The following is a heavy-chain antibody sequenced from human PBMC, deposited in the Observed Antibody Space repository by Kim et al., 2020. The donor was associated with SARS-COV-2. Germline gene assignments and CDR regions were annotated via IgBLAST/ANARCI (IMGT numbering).Heavy chain of an antibody. CDR2: INPNSGGT. D-gene: IGHD2-15*01. V-gene: IGHV1-2*06. J-gene: IGHJ4*02. CDR3: ARDRRMHIHQRGVVVAATAHYYFDY. CDR1: GYTFTGYY. Sequence: ASVKVSCKASGYTFTGYYMHWVRQAPGQGLEWMGRINPNSGGTNYAQKFQGRVTMTRDTSISTAYMELSRLRSDDTAVYYCARDRRMHIHQRGVVVAATAHYYFDYWGQGTLVTVSS.